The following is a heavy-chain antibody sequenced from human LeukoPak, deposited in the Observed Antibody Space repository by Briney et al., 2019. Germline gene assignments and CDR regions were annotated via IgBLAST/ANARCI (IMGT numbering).Heavy chain of an antibody. D-gene: IGHD3-22*01. Sequence: ASVKVSCKVSGYTLTELSMHWVRQAPGKGLEWMGGFGPEDGETIYAQKFQGRVTMTEDTSTDTAYMELSSLRSEDTAVYYCATLGYYYDSSGYPHDYWGQGALVTVSS. CDR1: GYTLTELS. CDR2: FGPEDGET. J-gene: IGHJ4*02. V-gene: IGHV1-24*01. CDR3: ATLGYYYDSSGYPHDY.